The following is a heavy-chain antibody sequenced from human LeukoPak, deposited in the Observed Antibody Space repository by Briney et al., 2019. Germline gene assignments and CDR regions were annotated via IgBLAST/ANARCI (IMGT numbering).Heavy chain of an antibody. D-gene: IGHD2-15*01. CDR2: ISSSGSTK. Sequence: GGSLRLSCAASGFTFSSYEMNWVRQAPGKGLEWVSYISSSGSTKYYADSVKGRFTISRDNAKNSLYLQMNSLRAEDTAVYYCARVSLVSTVAFDIWGQGTMVTVSS. V-gene: IGHV3-48*03. CDR1: GFTFSSYE. J-gene: IGHJ3*02. CDR3: ARVSLVSTVAFDI.